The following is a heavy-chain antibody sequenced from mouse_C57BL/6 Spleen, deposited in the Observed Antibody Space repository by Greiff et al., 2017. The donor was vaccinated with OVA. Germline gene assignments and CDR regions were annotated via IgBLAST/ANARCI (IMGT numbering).Heavy chain of an antibody. CDR3: ARRGYYSGGAMDY. J-gene: IGHJ4*01. Sequence: EVQGVESGGGLVQPGESLKLSCESNEYEFHSKESPCFRKTPEKRLSFFASINSDGGSTYYPDTMERRFIISRANTKKTLYLQMSSLRSEDTALYYCARRGYYSGGAMDYWGQGTSVTVSS. V-gene: IGHV5-2*01. D-gene: IGHD2-3*01. CDR1: EYEFHSKE. CDR2: INSDGGST.